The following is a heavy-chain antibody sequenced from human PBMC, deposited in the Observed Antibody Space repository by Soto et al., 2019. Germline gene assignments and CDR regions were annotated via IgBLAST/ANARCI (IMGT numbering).Heavy chain of an antibody. J-gene: IGHJ4*02. D-gene: IGHD2-21*01. CDR2: INTDGSAT. CDR1: GFTFSSNW. Sequence: EVQLVESGGGLVQPGGSLRLSCAASGFTFSSNWMHWVRRVPGRGLVWVARINTDGSATNYVDSVKGRFTVSRDNVKNTLYLQMNSLRVEDTAVYYCARDGEGFWGQGTLVTVSS. CDR3: ARDGEGF. V-gene: IGHV3-74*01.